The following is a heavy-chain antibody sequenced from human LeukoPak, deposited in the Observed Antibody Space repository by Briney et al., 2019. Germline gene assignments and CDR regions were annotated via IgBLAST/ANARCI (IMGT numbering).Heavy chain of an antibody. CDR3: ARSNGAGWYYYYYMDV. CDR1: GFTFSSYW. V-gene: IGHV3-7*01. D-gene: IGHD2-8*01. Sequence: GGSLRLSCAASGFTFSSYWMSWVRQAPGKGLEWVANIKQDGSEKYYVDSVKGRFTISRDNAKNSLYLQMNSLRAEDTAVYYCARSNGAGWYYYYYMDVWGKGTTVTVSS. CDR2: IKQDGSEK. J-gene: IGHJ6*03.